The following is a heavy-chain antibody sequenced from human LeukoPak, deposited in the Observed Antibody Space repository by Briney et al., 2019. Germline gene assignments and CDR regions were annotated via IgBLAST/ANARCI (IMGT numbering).Heavy chain of an antibody. D-gene: IGHD3-10*02. CDR1: GFTLSSYE. J-gene: IGHJ6*04. V-gene: IGHV3-48*03. CDR2: ISSSGNLI. CDR3: AELGITMIGGV. Sequence: PGGSLRLSCAASGFTLSSYEMNWVRQAPGKGLEWVSYISSSGNLIYYADSVKGRFTISRDNAKNSLYLQMNSLRAEDTAVYYCAELGITMIGGVWGKGTTVTISS.